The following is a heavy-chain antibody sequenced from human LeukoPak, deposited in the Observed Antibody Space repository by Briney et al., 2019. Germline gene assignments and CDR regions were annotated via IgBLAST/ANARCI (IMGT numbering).Heavy chain of an antibody. D-gene: IGHD2-21*02. J-gene: IGHJ6*02. Sequence: SGRSLRLSCAASGFTFSSYAMHWVRQAPGKGLEWVAVISYDGSNKYYADSVKGRFTISRDNSKNTLYLQMNSLRAEDTAVYYCARDYAYCGGDCYYYYYYGMDVWGQGTTVTVSS. CDR1: GFTFSSYA. CDR2: ISYDGSNK. V-gene: IGHV3-30*04. CDR3: ARDYAYCGGDCYYYYYYGMDV.